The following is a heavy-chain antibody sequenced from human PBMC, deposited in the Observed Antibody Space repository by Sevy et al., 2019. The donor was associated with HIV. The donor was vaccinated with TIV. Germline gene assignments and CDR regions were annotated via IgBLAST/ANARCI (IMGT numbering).Heavy chain of an antibody. CDR1: GYTFTNYR. Sequence: ASVKVSCKASGYTFTNYRIYWVRQAPGQGLEWMGWINPFNGDTNYVQKLQGRVTMITDTSTSTAYMELRSLRSDDTAVYYCARAYCSGGSCYSLAYWGQGTLVTVSS. CDR3: ARAYCSGGSCYSLAY. D-gene: IGHD2-15*01. V-gene: IGHV1-18*01. CDR2: INPFNGDT. J-gene: IGHJ4*02.